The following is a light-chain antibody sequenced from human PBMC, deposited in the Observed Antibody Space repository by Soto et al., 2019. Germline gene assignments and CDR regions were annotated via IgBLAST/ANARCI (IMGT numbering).Light chain of an antibody. V-gene: IGLV2-18*02. Sequence: QSVLTQPPSVSGSPGQSVTISCTGTSSDVGRYNRVSWYQQPPGTAPKLMIYEVSNRPSGVPDRFSGSKSGNTASLTISGLQAVDEADYYCSSYTSSSTVVFGGGTKVTVL. CDR2: EVS. J-gene: IGLJ2*01. CDR1: SSDVGRYNR. CDR3: SSYTSSSTVV.